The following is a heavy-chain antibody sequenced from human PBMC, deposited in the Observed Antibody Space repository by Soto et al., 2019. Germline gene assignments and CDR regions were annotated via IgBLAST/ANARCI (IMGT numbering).Heavy chain of an antibody. J-gene: IGHJ4*02. CDR2: ISSSGGAI. V-gene: IGHV3-11*01. D-gene: IGHD1-1*01. Sequence: PGGSQRLSCAASGFTFSDYYMSWIRQAPGKGLEWISYISSSGGAIYHADSVKGRFTISRDNAKNSLYLQMNGLRAEDTAVYYCARDLKPREALAPYYFDYWGQGTLVTVS. CDR1: GFTFSDYY. CDR3: ARDLKPREALAPYYFDY.